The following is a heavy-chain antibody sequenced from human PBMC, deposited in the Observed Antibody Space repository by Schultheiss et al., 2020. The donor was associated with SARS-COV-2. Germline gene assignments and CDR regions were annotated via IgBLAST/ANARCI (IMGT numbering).Heavy chain of an antibody. J-gene: IGHJ6*02. CDR2: IYYSGST. V-gene: IGHV4-59*12. CDR3: ARLEDYYYGMDV. CDR1: GGSISSYY. Sequence: SETLSLTCTVSGGSISSYYWSWIRQPPGKGLEWIGYIYYSGSTYYNPSLKSRVTISVDTSKNQFSLKLSSVTAADTAVYYCARLEDYYYGMDVWGQGTTVTVSS.